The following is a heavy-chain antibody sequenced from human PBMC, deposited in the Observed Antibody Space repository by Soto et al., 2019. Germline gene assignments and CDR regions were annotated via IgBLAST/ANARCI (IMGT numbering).Heavy chain of an antibody. V-gene: IGHV1-2*04. Sequence: QEQLVQSGAEVKKPGASVRVSCKASGYTFTDYYIHWVRQAPGQGLEWMGWVNPHSGATKFAQKFQGSVTLTSDTSISTAYMELSRIKSDDAAVYYCARPPNPWEPYAFHIWGHGTLVTVSS. CDR3: ARPPNPWEPYAFHI. CDR2: VNPHSGAT. J-gene: IGHJ3*02. CDR1: GYTFTDYY. D-gene: IGHD1-26*01.